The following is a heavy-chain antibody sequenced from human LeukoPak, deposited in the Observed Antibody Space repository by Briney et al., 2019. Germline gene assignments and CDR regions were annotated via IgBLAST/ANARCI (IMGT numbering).Heavy chain of an antibody. J-gene: IGHJ4*02. D-gene: IGHD5-24*01. CDR3: ARLSENRRDGYNYKDFDY. CDR2: IFYSGST. Sequence: PSETLSLTCTVSGGSTSSSIYYWGWIRQPPGKGLEWIGSIFYSGSTYYNPSLKSRVTISVDTSKNQFSLKLSSMTAADTAVYYCARLSENRRDGYNYKDFDYWGQGTLVTVSS. V-gene: IGHV4-39*01. CDR1: GGSTSSSIYY.